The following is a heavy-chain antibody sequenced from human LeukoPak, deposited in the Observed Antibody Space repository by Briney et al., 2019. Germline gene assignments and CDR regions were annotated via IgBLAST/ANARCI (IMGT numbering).Heavy chain of an antibody. J-gene: IGHJ4*02. D-gene: IGHD3-22*01. CDR2: INTITGNP. CDR3: VRTLYDSSGYFNY. V-gene: IGHV7-4-1*02. Sequence: GASVKVSCKASGYTFSGYYMHWVRQAPGQGLEWMGWINTITGNPTYAQGFTGRFVFSLDTSVSTTYLQISSLQADDTAVYYCVRTLYDSSGYFNYWGQGTLVTVSS. CDR1: GYTFSGYY.